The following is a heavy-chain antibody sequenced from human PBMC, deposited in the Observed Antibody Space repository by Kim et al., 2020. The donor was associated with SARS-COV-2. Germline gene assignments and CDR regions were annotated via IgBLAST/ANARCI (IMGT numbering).Heavy chain of an antibody. CDR3: ARDRPDILTGYYGNDAFDI. V-gene: IGHV3-7*05. CDR1: GFTFSSYW. J-gene: IGHJ3*02. CDR2: IKQDGSEK. Sequence: GGSLRLSCAASGFTFSSYWMSWVRQAPGKGLEWVANIKQDGSEKYDVDSVKGRFTISRDNAKNSLYLQMNSLRAEDTAVYYCARDRPDILTGYYGNDAFDIWGQGTMVTVSS. D-gene: IGHD3-9*01.